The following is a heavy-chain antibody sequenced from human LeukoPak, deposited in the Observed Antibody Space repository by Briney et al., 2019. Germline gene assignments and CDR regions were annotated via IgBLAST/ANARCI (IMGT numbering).Heavy chain of an antibody. CDR3: ARVDYGDYGSAFDI. V-gene: IGHV3-53*01. Sequence: GGSLRLSCAASGLTVSSNSMTWVRQAPGRGLEWVSVFFGGGTTNFADSVKGRFTISRDNSKNTLYLQMNSLRVEDTAVYYCARVDYGDYGSAFDIWGQGTMVTVSS. CDR2: FFGGGTT. D-gene: IGHD4-17*01. J-gene: IGHJ3*02. CDR1: GLTVSSNS.